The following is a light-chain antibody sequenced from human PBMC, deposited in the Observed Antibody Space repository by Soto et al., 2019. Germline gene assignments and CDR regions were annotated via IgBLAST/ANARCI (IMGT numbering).Light chain of an antibody. CDR2: AAS. Sequence: AIQMTQSPSSLSAFVGDRVTITCRASQGISTDLGWYQQKPGKAPKLLIYAASSLQSGVPSRFSGSGSGTDFTLTISSLQPEDFATYYCHQRRSWPRTFGQGTKVEI. J-gene: IGKJ1*01. CDR3: HQRRSWPRT. V-gene: IGKV1-6*01. CDR1: QGISTD.